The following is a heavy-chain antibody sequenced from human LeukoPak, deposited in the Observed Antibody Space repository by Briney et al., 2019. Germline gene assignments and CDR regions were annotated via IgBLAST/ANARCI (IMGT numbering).Heavy chain of an antibody. CDR2: IYHSGST. CDR3: ARDSRPPIAAADNEYYYYGMDV. CDR1: GGSISSSNW. V-gene: IGHV4-4*02. J-gene: IGHJ6*02. Sequence: PSETLSLTCAVSGGSISSSNWWSWVRQPPGKGLEWIGEIYHSGSTNYNPSLKSRVIISVDKSKNQFSLKLSSVTAADTAVYYCARDSRPPIAAADNEYYYYGMDVWGQGTTVTVSS. D-gene: IGHD6-13*01.